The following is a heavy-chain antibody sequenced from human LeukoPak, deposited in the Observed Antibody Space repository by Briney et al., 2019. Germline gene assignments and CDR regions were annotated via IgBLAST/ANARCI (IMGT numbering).Heavy chain of an antibody. CDR2: IIPIFGTA. CDR1: GGTFSSSA. J-gene: IGHJ6*04. Sequence: SGKVSCKASGGTFSSSAISWVRQAPGQGLVWMGGIIPIFGTANYAQKFQGRVTITADESTSTAYMELSSLRSEDTAVYYCARDLPMVRGWDGMDVWGKGTTVTVSS. CDR3: ARDLPMVRGWDGMDV. V-gene: IGHV1-69*01. D-gene: IGHD3-10*01.